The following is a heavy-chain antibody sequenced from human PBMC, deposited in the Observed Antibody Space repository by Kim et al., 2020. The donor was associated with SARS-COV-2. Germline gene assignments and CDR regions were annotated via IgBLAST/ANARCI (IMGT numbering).Heavy chain of an antibody. V-gene: IGHV4-59*01. D-gene: IGHD1-1*01. CDR1: GGSISGYY. CDR3: ARDTNFLY. Sequence: SETLSLTCTVSGGSISGYYWSWIRQPPGKGLEWIGYIHYIGSTNYNPSLKSRVTISVDTSKNQFSLKLSSVTAADTAVYFCARDTNFLYWGQGTLVTVSS. CDR2: IHYIGST. J-gene: IGHJ4*02.